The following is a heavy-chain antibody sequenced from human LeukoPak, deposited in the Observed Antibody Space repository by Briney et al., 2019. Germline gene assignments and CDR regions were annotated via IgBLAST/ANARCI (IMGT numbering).Heavy chain of an antibody. J-gene: IGHJ3*02. CDR2: IYPGDSDT. CDR1: GYSFTSYW. Sequence: GESLKISCKGSGYSFTSYWIGWVRQMPGKGLEWMGIIYPGDSDTRYSPSFQGQVTISADKSISTAYLQWSSLKASDTAMYYCARHGVYDILTGYRDAFGIWGQGTMVTVSS. CDR3: ARHGVYDILTGYRDAFGI. V-gene: IGHV5-51*01. D-gene: IGHD3-9*01.